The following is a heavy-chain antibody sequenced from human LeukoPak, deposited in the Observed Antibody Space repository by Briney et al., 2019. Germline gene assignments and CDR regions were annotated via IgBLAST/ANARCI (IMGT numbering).Heavy chain of an antibody. CDR3: ARADSNIAARRIGFDY. V-gene: IGHV3-23*01. D-gene: IGHD6-6*01. CDR2: ISGSGGST. J-gene: IGHJ4*02. CDR1: GFTFSSYA. Sequence: GGSLRLSCAASGFTFSSYAMSWVRQAPGKGLEWVSAISGSGGSTYYADSVKGRFTISRDNAKNSLYLQMNSLRAGDTALYYCARADSNIAARRIGFDYWGQGTLVTVSS.